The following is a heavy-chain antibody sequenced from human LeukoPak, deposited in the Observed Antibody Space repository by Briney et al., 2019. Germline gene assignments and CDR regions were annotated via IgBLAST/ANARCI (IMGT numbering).Heavy chain of an antibody. CDR1: GYTFTSYG. V-gene: IGHV1-18*01. CDR2: ISAYNGTT. Sequence: KPGASVMVSCKTSGYTFTSYGISWVRQAPGQGLEWMGWISAYNGTTNYAQKVQGRVTMTTDTSTSTAYMELRSLRSDDTAVYYCARGLQENLAWLTAFSAFDIWGQGTMVTVSS. D-gene: IGHD6-19*01. CDR3: ARGLQENLAWLTAFSAFDI. J-gene: IGHJ3*02.